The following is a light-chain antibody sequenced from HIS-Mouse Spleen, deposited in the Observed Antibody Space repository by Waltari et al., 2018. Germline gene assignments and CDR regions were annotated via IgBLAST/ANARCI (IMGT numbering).Light chain of an antibody. CDR3: AAWDDSLSGPV. Sequence: SYELTQPPSVSVSLGQMARITCSGEALPKKYAYWYQQKPGQFPVLVIYKDSERPSGVPDRFSGSKSGTSASLAISGLRSEDEADYYCAAWDDSLSGPVFGGGTKLTVL. V-gene: IGLV3-16*01. J-gene: IGLJ3*02. CDR2: KDS. CDR1: ALPKKY.